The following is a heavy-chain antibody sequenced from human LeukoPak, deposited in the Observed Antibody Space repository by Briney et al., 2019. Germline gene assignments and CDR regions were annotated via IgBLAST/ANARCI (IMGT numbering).Heavy chain of an antibody. D-gene: IGHD5-18*01. CDR1: GGTFSSYS. CDR2: IIPIFGTA. Sequence: SVKVSCKASGGTFSSYSISWVRQVPGQGLEWMGGIIPIFGTANYAQKFQGRVTIPTDESTRPAYMELSSLRSEDTAVYYCALKEGQYSYGYMDVWGKGTTVTVSS. J-gene: IGHJ6*03. CDR3: ALKEGQYSYGYMDV. V-gene: IGHV1-69*05.